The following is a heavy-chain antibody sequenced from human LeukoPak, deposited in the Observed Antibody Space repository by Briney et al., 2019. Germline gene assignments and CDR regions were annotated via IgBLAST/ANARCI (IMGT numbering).Heavy chain of an antibody. CDR3: QKEEYDILTGYYYYYYYYGMDV. CDR2: ISYDGSNK. D-gene: IGHD3-9*01. CDR1: GFTFSSYG. V-gene: IGHV3-30*18. Sequence: PGGSLRLSCAASGFTFSSYGMHWVRQAPGKGREWVAVISYDGSNKYYADSVKGRFTISRDNSKNTLYLQMNSLRAEDTALFYWQKEEYDILTGYYYYYYYYGMDVWGQGTTVTVSS. J-gene: IGHJ6*02.